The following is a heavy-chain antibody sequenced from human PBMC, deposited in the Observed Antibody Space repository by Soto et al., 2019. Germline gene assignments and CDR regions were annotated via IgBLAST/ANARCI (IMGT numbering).Heavy chain of an antibody. J-gene: IGHJ6*02. V-gene: IGHV3-30*18. CDR1: GFTFSSYA. CDR3: AKDFAEGRSQYYYYYYGMDV. CDR2: ISYDGSNK. Sequence: PGGSLRLSCAASGFTFSSYAMHWVRQAPGKGLEWVAVISYDGSNKYYADSVKGRFTISRDNSKNTLYLQMNSLRAEETAVYYCAKDFAEGRSQYYYYYYGMDVWGQGTKVTVSS.